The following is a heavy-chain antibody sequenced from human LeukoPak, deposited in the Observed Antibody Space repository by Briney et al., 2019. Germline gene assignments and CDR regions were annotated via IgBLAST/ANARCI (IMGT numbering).Heavy chain of an antibody. CDR2: ISGNGNDM. CDR1: GFILSNHA. J-gene: IGHJ5*02. D-gene: IGHD4/OR15-4a*01. CDR3: VRIPNGANFPNWFDP. Sequence: GGSLRLSCAASGFILSNHAMNWVRRAPGKGLEWVSSISGNGNDMNYGDSVKGRFTISRDNTRNSLYLQMDSLRVEDTAIYYCVRIPNGANFPNWFDPWGQGTLVTVSS. V-gene: IGHV3-21*01.